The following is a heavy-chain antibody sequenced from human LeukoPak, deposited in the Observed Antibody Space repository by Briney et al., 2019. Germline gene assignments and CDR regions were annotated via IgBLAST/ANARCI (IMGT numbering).Heavy chain of an antibody. CDR1: GYTFTSYE. CDR3: ARGSYSDSSGYISY. CDR2: MNPNSGNT. V-gene: IGHV1-8*01. Sequence: GASVKVSCKASGYTFTSYEINWVRQATGQGLEWMGWMNPNSGNTGYAQKFQGRVTMSRNTSISTAYMELSSLRSEDTAVYYCARGSYSDSSGYISYWGQGTLVSVSS. D-gene: IGHD3-22*01. J-gene: IGHJ4*02.